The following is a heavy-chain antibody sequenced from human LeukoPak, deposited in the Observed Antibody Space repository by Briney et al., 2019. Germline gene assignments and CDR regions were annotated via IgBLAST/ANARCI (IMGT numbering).Heavy chain of an antibody. CDR2: ISSSSSTI. Sequence: GGSLRLSCAASGFTFSSYSMNWVRQAPGKGLEWVSYISSSSSTIYYADSVKGRFTISRDNAKNSLYLQMNSLRAEDTAVYYCARDLEVGATSPFDYWGQGTLVTVSS. V-gene: IGHV3-48*04. D-gene: IGHD1-26*01. CDR1: GFTFSSYS. CDR3: ARDLEVGATSPFDY. J-gene: IGHJ4*02.